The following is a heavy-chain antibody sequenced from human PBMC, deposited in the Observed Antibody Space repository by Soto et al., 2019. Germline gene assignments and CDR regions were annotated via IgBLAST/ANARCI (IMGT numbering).Heavy chain of an antibody. V-gene: IGHV1-18*01. CDR1: GYTFYSHS. CDR3: ARCIQGDYYYGMDV. J-gene: IGHJ6*02. D-gene: IGHD5-18*01. Sequence: ASVKVSCKASGYTFYSHSISWVRQAPGQGLEWMGRINGDYGNTQYAQKFRGRVTMTTDTSTTTVYMELTNLRSDDTAVYYCARCIQGDYYYGMDVWGQGTKVTVSS. CDR2: INGDYGNT.